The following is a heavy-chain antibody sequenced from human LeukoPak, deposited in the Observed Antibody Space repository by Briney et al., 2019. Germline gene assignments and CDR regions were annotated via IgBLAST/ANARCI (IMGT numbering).Heavy chain of an antibody. J-gene: IGHJ4*02. V-gene: IGHV3-23*01. D-gene: IGHD4-17*01. CDR1: GFTFSSYA. Sequence: GGSLRRSCAASGFTFSSYAMSWVRQAPGKGLEWVSAISGSGGSTYYADSVKGRFTISRDNSKNTLYLQMNSLRAEDTAVYYCAKGDRLRWPSSSDYWGQGTLVTVSS. CDR2: ISGSGGST. CDR3: AKGDRLRWPSSSDY.